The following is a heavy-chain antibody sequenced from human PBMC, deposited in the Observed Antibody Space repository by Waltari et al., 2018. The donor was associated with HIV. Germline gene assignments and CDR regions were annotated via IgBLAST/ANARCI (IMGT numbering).Heavy chain of an antibody. V-gene: IGHV4-39*01. CDR1: GAPLSYSNYF. CDR2: SYYSGST. J-gene: IGHJ2*01. Sequence: HLLLQESGPGLVKPSETLFLTSPGSGAPLSYSNYFWGWIRQTPGKGLEWIGSSYYSGSTYYNPSLKSRVTISVDTSKNQFSLKLSSVTTADTAVFYCARHALRVGAAYWNFDLWGRGTLVTVSS. CDR3: ARHALRVGAAYWNFDL. D-gene: IGHD1-26*01.